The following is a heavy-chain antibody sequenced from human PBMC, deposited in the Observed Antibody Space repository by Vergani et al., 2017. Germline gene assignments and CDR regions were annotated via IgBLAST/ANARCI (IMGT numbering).Heavy chain of an antibody. J-gene: IGHJ4*02. D-gene: IGHD1-26*01. CDR2: IRYDGSNK. CDR3: AKEEVGATRFDY. CDR1: GFTFTNYG. Sequence: QVQLVESGGGVVQPGGSLRLSCAASGFTFTNYGMHWVRQAPGKGLEWVAFIRYDGSNKYFADSVKGRFTISRDNSKNTLYLQMNSLRPEDTAVYYCAKEEVGATRFDYWGQGTLVTVSS. V-gene: IGHV3-30*02.